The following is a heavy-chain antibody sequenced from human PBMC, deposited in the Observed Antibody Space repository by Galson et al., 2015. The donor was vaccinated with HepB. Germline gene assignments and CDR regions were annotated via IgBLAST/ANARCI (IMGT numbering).Heavy chain of an antibody. CDR1: GSTFTSYD. V-gene: IGHV1-8*01. J-gene: IGHJ1*01. CDR2: MNPNTGDT. Sequence: SVKVSCKASGSTFTSYDINWVRQGTGQGLEWMGWMNPNTGDTGYAQKFQGRVTMTRNTSISTAYMELSSLRSEDTAVYYCARGPYDSSGYYYSEYFPHWGQGTLVTVSS. CDR3: ARGPYDSSGYYYSEYFPH. D-gene: IGHD3-22*01.